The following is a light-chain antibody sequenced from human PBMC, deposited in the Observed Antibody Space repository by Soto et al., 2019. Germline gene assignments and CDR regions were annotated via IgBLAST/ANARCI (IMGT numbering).Light chain of an antibody. J-gene: IGKJ2*01. CDR2: GAS. CDR3: QQYDSSEYT. CDR1: QSVSSGH. V-gene: IGKV3-20*01. Sequence: EVVLSQSPGTLSLSPGERATLSCRASQSVSSGHLAWYQQKPGQAPRLLIYGASSRAAGIPDRFSGRGSGTDFTLTISRLEPEDFAVYYCQQYDSSEYTFGQGTKVEVK.